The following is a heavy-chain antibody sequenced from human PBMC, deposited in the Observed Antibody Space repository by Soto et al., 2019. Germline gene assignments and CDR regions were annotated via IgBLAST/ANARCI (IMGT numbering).Heavy chain of an antibody. D-gene: IGHD4-17*01. CDR2: ISYHGSDK. V-gene: IGHV3-30*18. CDR3: AKDHLTTTVTTVGY. J-gene: IGHJ4*02. Sequence: QVQLVESGGSVVQPGRSLRLSCAASGFTFSNYGMHWVRQAPGKGLEWVTVISYHGSDKYYADSVKGRFTISRDNSKNTLYLQMDSLRAEDTAVYYCAKDHLTTTVTTVGYWGQGTLVTVSS. CDR1: GFTFSNYG.